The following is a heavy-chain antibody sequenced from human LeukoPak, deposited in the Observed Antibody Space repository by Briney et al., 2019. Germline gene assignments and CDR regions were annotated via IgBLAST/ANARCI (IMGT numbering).Heavy chain of an antibody. CDR1: GCSISSYY. CDR2: IYYSGST. D-gene: IGHD5-24*01. Sequence: PSETLSLTCTASGCSISSYYWSWIRQPPGKGLEWIGYIYYSGSTNYNPSLKSRVIISVDTSKNQFSLKLSSVTAADTAVYYCARAPDDYVDYWGQGTLVTVSS. J-gene: IGHJ4*02. V-gene: IGHV4-59*01. CDR3: ARAPDDYVDY.